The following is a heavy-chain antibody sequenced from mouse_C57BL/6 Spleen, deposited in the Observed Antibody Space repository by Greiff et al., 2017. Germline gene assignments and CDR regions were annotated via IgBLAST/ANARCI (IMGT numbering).Heavy chain of an antibody. CDR1: GYTFTSYD. J-gene: IGHJ2*01. V-gene: IGHV1-85*01. CDR3: ARGDYSNCREVGCFDY. D-gene: IGHD2-5*01. CDR2: IYPRDGST. Sequence: VQLQQSGPELVKPGASVKLSCKASGYTFTSYDINWVKQRPGQGLEWIGWIYPRDGSTNYNEKFKGKATLPVDTSSSTAYMELHSLTSEDSAVYFCARGDYSNCREVGCFDYWGQGTTLTVSS.